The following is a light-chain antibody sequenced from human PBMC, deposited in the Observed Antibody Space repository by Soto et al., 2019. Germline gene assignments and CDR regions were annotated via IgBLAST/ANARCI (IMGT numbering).Light chain of an antibody. V-gene: IGKV3-20*01. Sequence: EIVLTQSPGTLSLSPGERATLSCRASQSVSVNSLAWYQQKGGQAPRLLIYAASTRATGVPDRFSGTGSGTDFALTISRLETDDFAVYYCQQYDTFGQGTKLEIK. CDR1: QSVSVNS. J-gene: IGKJ2*01. CDR3: QQYDT. CDR2: AAS.